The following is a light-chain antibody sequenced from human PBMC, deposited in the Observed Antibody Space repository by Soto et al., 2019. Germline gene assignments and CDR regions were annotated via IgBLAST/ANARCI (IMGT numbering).Light chain of an antibody. J-gene: IGKJ5*01. Sequence: DIQMTQSPPSVSASVGDRFTITFRASQDVGKWLAWYQQKPGKAPTLLIHGASSLQSGVPPRYSGSGYGTDFTSTISSLQPEDFATYYCQQANSFPITFGQGTRL. CDR2: GAS. CDR3: QQANSFPIT. CDR1: QDVGKW. V-gene: IGKV1-12*01.